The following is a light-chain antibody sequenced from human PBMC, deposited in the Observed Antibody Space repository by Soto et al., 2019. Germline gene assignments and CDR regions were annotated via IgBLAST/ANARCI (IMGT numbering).Light chain of an antibody. J-gene: IGLJ2*01. CDR3: QSYDSENHWVV. Sequence: NFMLTQPHSVSGSPGKTVTISCTRSSGSIASNYVQWYQQRPGSAPTTVIYEDNQRPSGVPDRFSGSFDSSSNSASLTISGLTTADEADYYCQSYDSENHWVVFGGGTKVTVL. CDR2: EDN. CDR1: SGSIASNY. V-gene: IGLV6-57*04.